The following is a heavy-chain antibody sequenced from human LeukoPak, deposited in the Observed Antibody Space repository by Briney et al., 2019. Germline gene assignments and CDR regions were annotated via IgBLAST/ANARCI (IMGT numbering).Heavy chain of an antibody. CDR3: AKIFEPYCTTTGCYQGYFDY. D-gene: IGHD2-2*01. CDR1: GFSFSNYG. Sequence: PGGSLRLSSAASGFSFSNYGMHWDRQAPGKGLGWVAFIRYDGNFKYHINSVKGRFTISRDNSKNTLYLQMDSLRPEDTAVYFCAKIFEPYCTTTGCYQGYFDYWGQGTLVTVSS. J-gene: IGHJ4*02. V-gene: IGHV3-30*02. CDR2: IRYDGNFK.